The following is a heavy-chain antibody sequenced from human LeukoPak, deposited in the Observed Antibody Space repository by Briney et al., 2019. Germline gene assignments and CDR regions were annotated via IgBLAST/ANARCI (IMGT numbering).Heavy chain of an antibody. D-gene: IGHD4-23*01. CDR3: ARDYGGYV. Sequence: GGSLRLSYAASGFTFSSYRMNWVRQAPGKGLEWVSSIGSSSSYIYYADSVKGRFTISRDNAKNSLYLQMNSLGAEDTAVYYCARDYGGYVGGQGTLVTVSS. CDR2: IGSSSSYI. CDR1: GFTFSSYR. J-gene: IGHJ4*02. V-gene: IGHV3-21*01.